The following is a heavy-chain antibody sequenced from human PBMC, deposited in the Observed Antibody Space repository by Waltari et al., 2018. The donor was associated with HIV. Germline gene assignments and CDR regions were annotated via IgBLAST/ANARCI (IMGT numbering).Heavy chain of an antibody. J-gene: IGHJ4*02. CDR1: GYTFSNYD. Sequence: QVQLVQSGAEVKKPGASVRVSCKASGYTFSNYDMNCVRQASGQGLEWMGWMNPNSGATGYAQKFQGRVSMTRSTSIRTAYMELSSLTSEDTAVYYCARTDRGVNGQEFDYWGQGTLVTVSS. CDR2: MNPNSGAT. D-gene: IGHD3-10*01. CDR3: ARTDRGVNGQEFDY. V-gene: IGHV1-8*01.